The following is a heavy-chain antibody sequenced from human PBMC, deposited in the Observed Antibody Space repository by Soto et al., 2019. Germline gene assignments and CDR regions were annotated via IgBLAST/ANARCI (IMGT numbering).Heavy chain of an antibody. D-gene: IGHD7-27*01. CDR3: ARVGNNYYYGMDV. CDR1: GGTFSSYA. J-gene: IGHJ6*02. Sequence: ASVKVSCKASGGTFSSYAISWVRQAPGQGLEWMGGIIPIFGTANYAQKFQGRVTITADESTSTAYMELSSLRSEDTAVYYCARVGNNYYYGMDVWGQGTTVTSP. CDR2: IIPIFGTA. V-gene: IGHV1-69*13.